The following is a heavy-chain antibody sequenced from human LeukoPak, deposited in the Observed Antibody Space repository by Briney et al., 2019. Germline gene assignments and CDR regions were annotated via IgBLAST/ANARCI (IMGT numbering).Heavy chain of an antibody. Sequence: KPSETLSLTCTVSGGSISSYYWSWIRQPPGKGLEWIGYIYYSGSTNYNPSLKSRVTISVDTSKNQFSLKLSSVTAADTAVYYCASSRITMVRGVTHHTPYDYWGQGTLVTVSS. CDR2: IYYSGST. J-gene: IGHJ4*02. V-gene: IGHV4-59*08. CDR3: ASSRITMVRGVTHHTPYDY. D-gene: IGHD3-10*01. CDR1: GGSISSYY.